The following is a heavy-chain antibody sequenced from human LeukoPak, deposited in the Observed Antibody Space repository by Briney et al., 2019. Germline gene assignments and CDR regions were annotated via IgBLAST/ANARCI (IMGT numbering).Heavy chain of an antibody. CDR1: GFTFSSYE. J-gene: IGHJ4*02. D-gene: IGHD6-6*01. V-gene: IGHV3-48*03. Sequence: GGSLRLSCAASGFTFSSYEMNWVRQAPGKGLEWVSYISSSGSTIYYADSVKGRFTISRDNAKNSLYLQMNSLRAEDAAVYYCARAGYSSSDWGQGTLVTVSS. CDR3: ARAGYSSSD. CDR2: ISSSGSTI.